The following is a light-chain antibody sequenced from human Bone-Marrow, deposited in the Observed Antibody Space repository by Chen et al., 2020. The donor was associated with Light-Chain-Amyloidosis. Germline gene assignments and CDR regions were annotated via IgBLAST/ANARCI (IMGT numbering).Light chain of an antibody. Sequence: QSALNQPASVAGSPGQSITISCTGTSSDVDGDNHVSWYQQHPDKAPKLMIYEVTNRPSWIPDRFSASKSDNTASLTISGLQTEDEADYFCSSYTITNTLVFGSGTRVTVL. J-gene: IGLJ1*01. CDR2: EVT. V-gene: IGLV2-14*01. CDR3: SSYTITNTLV. CDR1: SSDVDGDNH.